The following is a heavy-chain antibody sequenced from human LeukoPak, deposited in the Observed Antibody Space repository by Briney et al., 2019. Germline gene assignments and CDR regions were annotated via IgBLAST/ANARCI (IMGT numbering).Heavy chain of an antibody. CDR2: IYYSGST. J-gene: IGHJ4*02. Sequence: SETLSLTCTVSGGSISSGGYYWSWIRQHPGKGLEWIGYIYYSGSTYYNPSLKSRITISVDTSKNQLSLKLSSVTAADTAVYYCASLQDILTGYSSDYWGQGTLVTVSS. V-gene: IGHV4-31*03. CDR3: ASLQDILTGYSSDY. D-gene: IGHD3-9*01. CDR1: GGSISSGGYY.